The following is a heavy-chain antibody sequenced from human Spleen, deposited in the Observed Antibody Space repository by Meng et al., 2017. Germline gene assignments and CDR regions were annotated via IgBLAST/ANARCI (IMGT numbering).Heavy chain of an antibody. CDR3: AISRGWWFFDF. CDR1: GGSFSGYY. D-gene: IGHD5-12*01. CDR2: INHSGST. J-gene: IGHJ2*01. V-gene: IGHV4-34*01. Sequence: SETLSPTCAAYGGSFSGYYWSWIRQPPGKGLEWIGEINHSGSTHSNPSLKSSVTISVDTSKNQFSLKLSSVTAADTAVYYCAISRGWWFFDFWGRGTLVTVSS.